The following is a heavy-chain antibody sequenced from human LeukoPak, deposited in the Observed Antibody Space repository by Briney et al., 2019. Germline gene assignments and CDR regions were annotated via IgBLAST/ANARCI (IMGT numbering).Heavy chain of an antibody. CDR3: ARVKGDSYGYYLSY. D-gene: IGHD5-18*01. CDR1: GYTFTGYY. J-gene: IGHJ4*02. Sequence: ASVKVSCKASGYTFTGYYMHWVRQAPGQGLEWMGWINPNSGGTNYAQKFQGRVTMTRDTSISTAYMKLSRLRSDDTAVYYCARVKGDSYGYYLSYWGQGTLVTVYS. CDR2: INPNSGGT. V-gene: IGHV1-2*02.